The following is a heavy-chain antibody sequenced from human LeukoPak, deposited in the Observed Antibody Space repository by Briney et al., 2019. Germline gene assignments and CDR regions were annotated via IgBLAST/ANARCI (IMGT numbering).Heavy chain of an antibody. J-gene: IGHJ3*02. CDR1: GYSFTSYW. Sequence: GESLKISCKGSGYSFTSYWIGWVRQMPGKGLEWMGIIYPGDSDTRYSPSFQGQVTISADKSISTAYLQWSSLKASDTAMYYCARPHIAVAGPNDAFDIWGQGTMVTVSS. CDR3: ARPHIAVAGPNDAFDI. D-gene: IGHD6-19*01. CDR2: IYPGDSDT. V-gene: IGHV5-51*01.